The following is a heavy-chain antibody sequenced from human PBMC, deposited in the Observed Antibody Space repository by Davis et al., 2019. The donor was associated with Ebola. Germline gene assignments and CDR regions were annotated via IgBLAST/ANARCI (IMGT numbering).Heavy chain of an antibody. CDR2: IKQDGSEK. J-gene: IGHJ6*02. Sequence: PGGSLRLSCAASGFTFSSYWMSWVRQAPGKGLEWVANIKQDGSEKYYVDSVKGRFTISRDNAKNSLYLQMNSLRAEDTAVYYCARTQGSARSYGMDVWGQGTTVTVSS. CDR1: GFTFSSYW. V-gene: IGHV3-7*01. D-gene: IGHD6-6*01. CDR3: ARTQGSARSYGMDV.